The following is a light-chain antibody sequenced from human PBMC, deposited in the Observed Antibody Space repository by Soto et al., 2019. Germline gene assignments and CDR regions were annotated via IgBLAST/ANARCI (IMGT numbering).Light chain of an antibody. CDR2: GAS. J-gene: IGKJ1*01. V-gene: IGKV3-20*01. CDR1: QSVSSSY. CDR3: QQYYTTPPT. Sequence: EIVLTQSPGTLSLSPGERATLSCRASQSVSSSYLAWYQQKPGQAPRLLIYGASSRATGIPDRFSGSGSGTDFTLTISSLQAEDVAVYYFQQYYTTPPTFGQGTKVEIK.